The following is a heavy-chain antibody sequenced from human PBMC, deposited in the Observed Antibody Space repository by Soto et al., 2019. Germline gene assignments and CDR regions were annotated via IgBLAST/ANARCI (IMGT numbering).Heavy chain of an antibody. V-gene: IGHV4-34*01. CDR2: VNHGGTS. CDR3: ARRGYCTNGVCYYGMDV. Sequence: SETLSLTCAVHGGSFSGYYWDWIRQPPGKGLEWIGEVNHGGTSNYNPSLKSRAIISVDKSKNQFSLKLSSVTAAGTAVYYCARRGYCTNGVCYYGMDVWGQGTTVTV. D-gene: IGHD2-8*01. CDR1: GGSFSGYY. J-gene: IGHJ6*02.